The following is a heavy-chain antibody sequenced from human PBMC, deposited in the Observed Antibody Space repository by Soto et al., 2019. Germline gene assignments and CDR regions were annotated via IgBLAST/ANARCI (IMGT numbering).Heavy chain of an antibody. CDR3: ASSKTISYSSSWYFDY. V-gene: IGHV1-18*01. CDR1: GYTFTSYG. CDR2: ISAYNGNT. J-gene: IGHJ4*02. D-gene: IGHD6-13*01. Sequence: ASVKVSCKASGYTFTSYGISWVRQAPGQGLEWMGWISAYNGNTNYAQKLQGRVTMTTDTSTSTAYMELRSLRSDDTAVYYCASSKTISYSSSWYFDYWGQGTLVTVSS.